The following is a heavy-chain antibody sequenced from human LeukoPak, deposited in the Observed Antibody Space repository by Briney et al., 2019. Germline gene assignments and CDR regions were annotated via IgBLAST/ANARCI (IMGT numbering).Heavy chain of an antibody. Sequence: GGSLRLSCAASGFTFSSYAMSWVRQAPGKGLEWVSVIYSGGSTYYADSVKGRFTISRDNSKNTLYLQMNSLRAEDTAVYYCASFGYYGSGSYYNDVEDYWGQGTLVTVSS. CDR3: ASFGYYGSGSYYNDVEDY. J-gene: IGHJ4*02. D-gene: IGHD3-10*01. V-gene: IGHV3-66*01. CDR1: GFTFSSYA. CDR2: IYSGGST.